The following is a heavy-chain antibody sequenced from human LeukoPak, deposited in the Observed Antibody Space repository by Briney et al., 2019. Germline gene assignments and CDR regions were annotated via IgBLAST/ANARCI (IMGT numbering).Heavy chain of an antibody. CDR1: GFTFDDYG. J-gene: IGHJ4*02. CDR2: ISGTGENA. V-gene: IGHV3-23*01. D-gene: IGHD5-18*01. CDR3: AKVDTAMNFDY. Sequence: GGSLRLSCAASGFTFDDYGMSWVRQAPGKGLEWVSGISGTGENAYYADSVKGRFTISRDNSKNTLYLQMNSLRAEDTAVYYCAKVDTAMNFDYWGQGTLVTVSS.